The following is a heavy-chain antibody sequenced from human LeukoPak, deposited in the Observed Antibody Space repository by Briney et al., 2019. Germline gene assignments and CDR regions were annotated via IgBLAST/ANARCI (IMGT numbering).Heavy chain of an antibody. D-gene: IGHD3-3*01. CDR3: AKDIFAREEAFDI. CDR2: INHSGST. J-gene: IGHJ3*02. V-gene: IGHV4-34*01. Sequence: SETLSLTCAVYGGSFSGYYWSWIRQPPGKGLEWIGEINHSGSTNYNPSLKSRVTISVDTSKNQFSLKLSSVTAADTALHYCAKDIFAREEAFDIWGQGTMVTVSS. CDR1: GGSFSGYY.